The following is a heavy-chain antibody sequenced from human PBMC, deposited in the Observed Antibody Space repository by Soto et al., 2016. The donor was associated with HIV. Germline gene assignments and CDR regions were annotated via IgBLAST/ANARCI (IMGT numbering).Heavy chain of an antibody. CDR2: ISDNGGTT. D-gene: IGHD2-8*01. CDR3: AKMVAYYYGTDV. CDR1: GFTFSSYA. V-gene: IGHV3-23*01. Sequence: EVQLLESGGGLVQPGGPVRLSCAASGFTFSSYAMSWVRQAPGKGLEWVSVISDNGGTTYYADSVKGRFTISRDNSKRTLYLQMNSLRVEDTAEYYCAKMVAYYYGTDVWGHGTTVTVSS. J-gene: IGHJ6*02.